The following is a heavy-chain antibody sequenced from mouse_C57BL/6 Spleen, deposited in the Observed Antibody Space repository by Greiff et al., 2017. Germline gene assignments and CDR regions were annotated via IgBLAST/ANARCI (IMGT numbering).Heavy chain of an antibody. CDR2: IRHKANNHAT. J-gene: IGHJ2*01. Sequence: EVQLVESGGGFVQPGGSMKLSCAASGFTFSDAWMDWVRQSTEKGLEWVAEIRHKANNHATYYAESVKGRFTISRDDSKSSVYLQMNSLRAEDTGIYYRTRERDYWGQGTTLTVSS. V-gene: IGHV6-6*01. CDR3: TRERDY. CDR1: GFTFSDAW.